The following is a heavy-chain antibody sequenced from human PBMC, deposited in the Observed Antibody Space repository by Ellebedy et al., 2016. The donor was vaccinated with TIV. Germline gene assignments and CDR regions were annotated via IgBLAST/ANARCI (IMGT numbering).Heavy chain of an antibody. V-gene: IGHV3-23*01. Sequence: GESLKISCVASGFTFSNFGMSWVRQAPGKGLEWVAGIRGSGGSTPYADSVKGRFTISRDNSKNTLYLQMNGLRAEDTALYYCAKDIFYDDYYFDYWGQGTLVTVSP. CDR3: AKDIFYDDYYFDY. CDR2: IRGSGGST. D-gene: IGHD4-17*01. J-gene: IGHJ4*02. CDR1: GFTFSNFG.